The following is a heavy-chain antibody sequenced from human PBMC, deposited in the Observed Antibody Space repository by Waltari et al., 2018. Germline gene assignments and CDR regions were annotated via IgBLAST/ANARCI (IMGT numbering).Heavy chain of an antibody. CDR1: GYTFTDYY. J-gene: IGHJ4*02. Sequence: EVQLVQSGAEVKKPGATVKISCKASGYTFTDYYMHWVQQAPGKGLEWMGRVDPEDGETIYAEKFQGRVTITADTSKNQFSRKLSSVTAADTAVYYCARQSRYSNTDYWGQGTLVTVSS. D-gene: IGHD4-4*01. V-gene: IGHV1-69-2*01. CDR3: ARQSRYSNTDY. CDR2: VDPEDGET.